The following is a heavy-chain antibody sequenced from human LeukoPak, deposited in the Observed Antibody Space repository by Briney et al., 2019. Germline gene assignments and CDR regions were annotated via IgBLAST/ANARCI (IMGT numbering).Heavy chain of an antibody. CDR2: IYYSGST. CDR1: GGSISSSSYY. Sequence: SETLSLTCTVSGGSISSSSYYWGWIRQPPGKGLEWIGSIYYSGSTYYNPSLKSRVTISVDTSKNQFSLKLSSVTAADTAVYYCAFIGPGYYFDYWGQGTLVSVSS. D-gene: IGHD3-10*01. V-gene: IGHV4-39*01. J-gene: IGHJ4*02. CDR3: AFIGPGYYFDY.